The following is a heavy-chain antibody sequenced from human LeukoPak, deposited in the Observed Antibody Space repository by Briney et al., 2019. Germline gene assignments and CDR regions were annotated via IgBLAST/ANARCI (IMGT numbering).Heavy chain of an antibody. CDR3: ASGTTVTPYYFDY. CDR1: GCTFSIYA. J-gene: IGHJ4*02. Sequence: GASVKVSFKASGCTFSIYAISWVRQAPGQGLEWMGGIIPIFGTANYAQKFQGRVTITADESTSTAYMELSSLRSEDTAVYYCASGTTVTPYYFDYWGQGTLVTVSS. CDR2: IIPIFGTA. D-gene: IGHD4-17*01. V-gene: IGHV1-69*13.